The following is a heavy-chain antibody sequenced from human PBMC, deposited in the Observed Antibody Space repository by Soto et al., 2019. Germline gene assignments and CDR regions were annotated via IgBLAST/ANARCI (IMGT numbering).Heavy chain of an antibody. CDR1: GLIVSSNH. CDR3: ARMRGNSYFDY. V-gene: IGHV3-53*01. CDR2: LYSSGST. J-gene: IGHJ4*02. D-gene: IGHD3-16*01. Sequence: EVQLVESGGGLIQPGGSLRLSCAASGLIVSSNHMSWVRQAPGKGLQWVSVLYSSGSTYFAASVKGRFTLSRDNSKNTLYLQMNSLRAEDTAMYYCARMRGNSYFDYWGQGTLVTVS.